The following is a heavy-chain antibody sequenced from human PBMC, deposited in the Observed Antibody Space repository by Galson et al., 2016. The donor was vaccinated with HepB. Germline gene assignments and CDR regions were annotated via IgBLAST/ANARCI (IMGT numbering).Heavy chain of an antibody. V-gene: IGHV3-33*01. J-gene: IGHJ6*02. Sequence: SLRLSCAASGFIFSTYGMHWVRQAPGKGLEWVAVIWFDGSNKFYGDSVKGRFTISRDNSKNTVYLQMSSLRAEDTAVYYCARDWETYDFWRGHYTVTPYYYGMDVWGQGTTVAVSS. CDR2: IWFDGSNK. D-gene: IGHD3-3*01. CDR1: GFIFSTYG. CDR3: ARDWETYDFWRGHYTVTPYYYGMDV.